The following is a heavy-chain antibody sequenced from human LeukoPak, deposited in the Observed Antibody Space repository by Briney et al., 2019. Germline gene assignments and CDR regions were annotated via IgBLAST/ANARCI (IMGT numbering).Heavy chain of an antibody. CDR2: IIPIFGTA. J-gene: IGHJ5*02. V-gene: IGHV1-69*05. Sequence: SVKVSCKASGGTFSSYAISWVRQAPGQGLEWMGGIIPIFGTANYAQKFQGRVTITTDESTSTAYMELSSLRSEDTAAYYCARDNYAGANWFDPWGQGTLVTVSS. CDR1: GGTFSSYA. D-gene: IGHD1-7*01. CDR3: ARDNYAGANWFDP.